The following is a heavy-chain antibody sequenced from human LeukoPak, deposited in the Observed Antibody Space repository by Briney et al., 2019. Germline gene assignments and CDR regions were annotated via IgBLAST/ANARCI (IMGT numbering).Heavy chain of an antibody. V-gene: IGHV4-34*01. CDR1: GFTVSSNY. D-gene: IGHD4-23*01. CDR3: ARGRRTTVGYFDL. CDR2: INHSGST. Sequence: PGGSLRLSCAASGFTVSSNYMSWVRQPPGKGLEWIGEINHSGSTNYNPSLKSRVTISVDTSKNQFSLKLSSVTAADTAVYYCARGRRTTVGYFDLWGRGTLVTVSS. J-gene: IGHJ2*01.